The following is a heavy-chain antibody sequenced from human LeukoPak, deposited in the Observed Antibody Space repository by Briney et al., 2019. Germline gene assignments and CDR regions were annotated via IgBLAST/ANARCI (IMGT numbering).Heavy chain of an antibody. V-gene: IGHV4-59*01. CDR2: IYYSGST. D-gene: IGHD4-23*01. CDR3: ARDRYGGNSQIFDY. J-gene: IGHJ4*02. Sequence: SETLSLTCTVSGGSISSYYWSWIRQPPGKGLEWIGYIYYSGSTNYNPSLKSRDTISVDTSKNQFSLKLSSVTAADTAVYYCARDRYGGNSQIFDYWGQGTLVTVSS. CDR1: GGSISSYY.